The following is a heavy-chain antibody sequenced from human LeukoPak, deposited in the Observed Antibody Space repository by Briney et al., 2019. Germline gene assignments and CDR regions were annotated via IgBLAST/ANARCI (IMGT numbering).Heavy chain of an antibody. CDR2: IYYSGST. J-gene: IGHJ4*02. Sequence: SETLSLTCTVSGGSISSYYWSWIRQPPGKGLKWIGYIYYSGSTNYNPSLKSRVTISVDTSKNQFSLKLSSVTAADTAVYYCAREAGSFDYWGQGTLVTVSS. D-gene: IGHD3-10*01. CDR1: GGSISSYY. V-gene: IGHV4-59*01. CDR3: AREAGSFDY.